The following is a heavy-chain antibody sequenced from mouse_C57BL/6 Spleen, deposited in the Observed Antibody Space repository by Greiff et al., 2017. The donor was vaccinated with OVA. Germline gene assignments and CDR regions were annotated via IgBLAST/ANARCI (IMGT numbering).Heavy chain of an antibody. CDR1: GFTFSDAW. V-gene: IGHV6-6*01. CDR2: IRNKANNHAT. Sequence: EVKLVESGGGLVQPGGSMKLSCAASGFTFSDAWMDWVRQSPEKGLEWVAEIRNKANNHATYYAESVKGRFTISRDDSKSSVYLQMNSLRAEDTVIYYCTRRGIYYDYDLFAYWGQGTLVTVSA. J-gene: IGHJ3*01. D-gene: IGHD2-4*01. CDR3: TRRGIYYDYDLFAY.